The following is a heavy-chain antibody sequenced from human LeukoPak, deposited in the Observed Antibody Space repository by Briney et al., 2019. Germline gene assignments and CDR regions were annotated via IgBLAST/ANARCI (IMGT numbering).Heavy chain of an antibody. CDR3: ARVARYGDYIGGSDY. V-gene: IGHV3-48*04. CDR2: ISSSSSTI. D-gene: IGHD4-17*01. J-gene: IGHJ4*02. CDR1: GFTFSSYG. Sequence: GGSLRLSCAASGFTFSSYGMTWVRQAPGKGLEWVSYISSSSSTIYYADSAKGRFTISRDNAKNSLDLQMNSLRAEDTAVYYCARVARYGDYIGGSDYWGQGALVTVSS.